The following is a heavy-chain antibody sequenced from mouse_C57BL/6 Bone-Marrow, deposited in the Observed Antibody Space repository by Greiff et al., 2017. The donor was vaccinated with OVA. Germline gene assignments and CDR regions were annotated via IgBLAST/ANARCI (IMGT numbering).Heavy chain of an antibody. CDR1: GYTFTDYY. Sequence: EVQLQQSGPELVKPGASVKISCKASGYTFTDYYMNWVKQSHGKSLEWIGDINPNNGGTSYNQKFKGKATLTVDKSSSTAYMELRSLTSEDSAVYYCALLRSFAYWGQGTLVTVSA. CDR2: INPNNGGT. V-gene: IGHV1-26*01. J-gene: IGHJ3*01. D-gene: IGHD1-1*01. CDR3: ALLRSFAY.